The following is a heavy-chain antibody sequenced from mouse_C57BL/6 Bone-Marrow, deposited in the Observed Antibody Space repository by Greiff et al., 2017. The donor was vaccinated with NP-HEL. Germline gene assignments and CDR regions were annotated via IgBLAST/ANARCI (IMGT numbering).Heavy chain of an antibody. V-gene: IGHV5-16*01. CDR3: ARETTTVVDYYAMDY. CDR1: GFTFSDYY. CDR2: INYDGSST. Sequence: EVMLVESEGGLVQPGSSMKLSCTASGFTFSDYYMAWVRQVPEKGLEWVANINYDGSSTYYLDSLKSRFIISRDNAKNILYLQMSSLKSEDTATYYCARETTTVVDYYAMDYWGQGTSVTVSS. J-gene: IGHJ4*01. D-gene: IGHD1-1*01.